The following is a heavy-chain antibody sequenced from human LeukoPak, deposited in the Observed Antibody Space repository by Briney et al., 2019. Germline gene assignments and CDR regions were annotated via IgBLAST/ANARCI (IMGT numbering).Heavy chain of an antibody. CDR3: ARGNWYLDY. CDR1: GGSISSYY. Sequence: PSETLSLICTVSGGSISSYYWSWIRQPPGKGLEWIGYIYYSGSINYNPSLKSRVTISVDTSKNQFSLKVSSVTAADTAVYYCARGNWYLDYSGQGTLVTVSS. CDR2: IYYSGSI. D-gene: IGHD1-1*01. V-gene: IGHV4-59*01. J-gene: IGHJ4*02.